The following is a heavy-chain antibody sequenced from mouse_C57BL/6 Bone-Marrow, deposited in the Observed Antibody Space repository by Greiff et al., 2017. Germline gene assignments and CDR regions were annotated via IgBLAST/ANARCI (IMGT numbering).Heavy chain of an antibody. CDR2: ISSGSSTI. V-gene: IGHV5-17*01. CDR1: GFTFSDYG. CDR3: ARDALVYFDY. Sequence: EVKLVESGGGLVKPGGSLKLSCAASGFTFSDYGMHWVRQAPEKGLEWVAYISSGSSTIYYADTVKGRFTISIDNAKNTLFLQMTSLRSEDTAMYYCARDALVYFDYWGQGTTLPVSS. J-gene: IGHJ2*01.